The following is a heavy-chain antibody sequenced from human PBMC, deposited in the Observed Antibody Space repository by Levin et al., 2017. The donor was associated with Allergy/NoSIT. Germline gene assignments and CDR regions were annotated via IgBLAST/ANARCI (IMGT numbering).Heavy chain of an antibody. CDR3: ARHAKHYYDSSGDSAFDI. J-gene: IGHJ3*02. Sequence: GSLRLSCTVSGGSISSYYWSWIRQPPGKGLEWIGYIYYSGSTNYNPSLKSRVTISVDTSKNQFSLKLSSVTAADTAVYYCARHAKHYYDSSGDSAFDIWGQGTMVTVSS. D-gene: IGHD3-22*01. CDR1: GGSISSYY. CDR2: IYYSGST. V-gene: IGHV4-59*08.